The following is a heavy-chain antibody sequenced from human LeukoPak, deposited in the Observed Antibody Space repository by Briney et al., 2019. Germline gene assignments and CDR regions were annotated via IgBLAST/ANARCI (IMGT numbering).Heavy chain of an antibody. CDR2: INTNTGNP. V-gene: IGHV7-4-1*01. CDR1: GYIFYIYA. D-gene: IGHD1-7*01. CDR3: QH. Sequence: VASVKVSCKASGYIFYIYALIWVRQAPGQGLELMGWINTNTGNPTYAQGFTGRFVFSLDTSVSTAYYCARDYTLTLGTTTYFQHWGQGTLVTVSS. J-gene: IGHJ1*01.